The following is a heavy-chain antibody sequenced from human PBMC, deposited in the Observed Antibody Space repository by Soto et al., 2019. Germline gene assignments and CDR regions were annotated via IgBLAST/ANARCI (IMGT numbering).Heavy chain of an antibody. CDR1: GGSVSSGSYY. V-gene: IGHV4-61*01. Sequence: SETLSLTCTVSGGSVSSGSYYWSWVRQPPGKGLEWIGYIYYSGSTNYNPSLKSRVTISVDTSKNQFSLKLSSVTAADTAVYYCAREALGYCSSTSCYYVAWYYFDYWGQGTLVTVSS. CDR2: IYYSGST. CDR3: AREALGYCSSTSCYYVAWYYFDY. J-gene: IGHJ4*02. D-gene: IGHD2-2*01.